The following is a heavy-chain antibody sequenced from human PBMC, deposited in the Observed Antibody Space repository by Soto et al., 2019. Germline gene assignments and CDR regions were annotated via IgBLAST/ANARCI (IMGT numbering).Heavy chain of an antibody. CDR3: ARGLITGSHYSGGWYYFDS. V-gene: IGHV4-34*01. CDR2: INNSVSA. CDR1: GESFSAYI. J-gene: IGHJ4*02. D-gene: IGHD6-19*01. Sequence: QVQLQQSGAGLLKPSETLSLTCAVYGESFSAYIWTWIRQTPGKGLQWIGQINNSVSASYNPSLKSRVTISVHTSYSQFPLELRSVTAADTAVYYCARGLITGSHYSGGWYYFDSWGQGTQVTVSS.